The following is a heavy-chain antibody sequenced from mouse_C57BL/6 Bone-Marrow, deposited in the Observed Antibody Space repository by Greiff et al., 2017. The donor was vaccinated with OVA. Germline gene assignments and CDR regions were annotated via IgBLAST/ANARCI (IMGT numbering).Heavy chain of an antibody. D-gene: IGHD2-10*02. Sequence: VQLQESDAELVKPGASVKISCKVSGYTFTDHTIHWMKQRPEQGLEWIGYIYPRDGSTKYNEKFKGKATLTADKSSSTAYMQLNSLTSEDSAVYFCARYPPYGKGYFDVWGTGTTVTVSS. CDR2: IYPRDGST. J-gene: IGHJ1*03. CDR1: GYTFTDHT. V-gene: IGHV1-78*01. CDR3: ARYPPYGKGYFDV.